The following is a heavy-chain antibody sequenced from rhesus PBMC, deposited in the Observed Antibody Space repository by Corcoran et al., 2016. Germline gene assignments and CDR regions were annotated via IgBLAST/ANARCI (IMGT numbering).Heavy chain of an antibody. J-gene: IGHJ1*01. CDR1: GDSISGHY. V-gene: IGHV4-165*02. CDR3: ARWTTVPKYFEL. CDR2: IGGSRGSA. Sequence: QVQLQESGPGLVKPSETLSLTCAVSGDSISGHYCNWIRQPPGKGLEWIGAIGGSRGSAWYNPSLKSRVILSTDTAKNQFSLKLSSVTAADTAVYYCARWTTVPKYFELWGQGALVTVSS. D-gene: IGHD4-29*01.